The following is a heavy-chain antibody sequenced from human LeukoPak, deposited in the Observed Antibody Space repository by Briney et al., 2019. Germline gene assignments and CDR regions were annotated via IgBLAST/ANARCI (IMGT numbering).Heavy chain of an antibody. V-gene: IGHV3-23*01. D-gene: IGHD2-2*01. Sequence: AGGSLRLPCAASGFTFTNYALSWVRQAPGKGLEWVSVISGSGDSTYYADSVKGRFTISRDNFKNTVYLQMNRLRAEDTAVYYCVKDGQCTTTTCPSHWFDPWGLGTRVIVSS. J-gene: IGHJ5*02. CDR2: ISGSGDST. CDR3: VKDGQCTTTTCPSHWFDP. CDR1: GFTFTNYA.